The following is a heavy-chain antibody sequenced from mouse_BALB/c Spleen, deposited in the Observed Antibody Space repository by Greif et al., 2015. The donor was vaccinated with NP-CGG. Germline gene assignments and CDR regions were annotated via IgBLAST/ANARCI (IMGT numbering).Heavy chain of an antibody. J-gene: IGHJ4*01. CDR1: GFSLTSYG. D-gene: IGHD1-1*01. V-gene: IGHV2-9*02. CDR2: IWAGGST. CDR3: ARDATTEVYYAMDY. Sequence: VKLMESGPGLVAPSQSLSTTCTVSGFSLTSYGVHWVRQPPGKGLEWLGVIWAGGSTNYNSALMSRLSISKDNSKSQVFLKMNSLQTDDTAMYYCARDATTEVYYAMDYWGQGTSVTVSS.